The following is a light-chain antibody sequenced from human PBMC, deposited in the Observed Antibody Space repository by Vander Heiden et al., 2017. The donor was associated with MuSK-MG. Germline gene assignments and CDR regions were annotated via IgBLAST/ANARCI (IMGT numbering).Light chain of an antibody. V-gene: IGKV1-39*01. Sequence: DIEMTQSPSSLSASVGDRVTITCRASQSISSYLHWYQQKPGKAPKLLIYAASSLQSAVPSRFSGSGSGTDFTLTIIRLQPEDFATYYCQQSYSTRYTFGQGTKLEIK. J-gene: IGKJ2*01. CDR3: QQSYSTRYT. CDR2: AAS. CDR1: QSISSY.